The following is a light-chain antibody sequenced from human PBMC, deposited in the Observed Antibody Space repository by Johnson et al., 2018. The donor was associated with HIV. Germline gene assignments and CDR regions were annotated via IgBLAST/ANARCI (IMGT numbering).Light chain of an antibody. CDR1: SSNIGNNY. CDR3: GPWDSSLSAV. V-gene: IGLV1-51*01. CDR2: DNN. J-gene: IGLJ1*01. Sequence: QSVLTQPPSVSAAPGQKVTISCSGSSSNIGNNYVSWYQQLPGTAPKLLIYDNNKRPSGIPDRFSGSKSGTSATLGITGLQTGAEADYYCGPWDSSLSAVFGTGTKVTVL.